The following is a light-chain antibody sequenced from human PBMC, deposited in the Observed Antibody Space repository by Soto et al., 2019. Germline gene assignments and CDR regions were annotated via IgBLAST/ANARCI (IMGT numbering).Light chain of an antibody. CDR3: QQGDSFPIT. CDR2: AAS. CDR1: QSISSW. V-gene: IGKV1-12*01. Sequence: DIQMTQSPSSVSASVGDRVTITCRASQSISSWLAWYQQNPGTVPKLLIYAASSLQSGVPSRFSGSGAGTEFTLTITSLQPEDFGTYYCQQGDSFPITFGQGTRLEIK. J-gene: IGKJ5*01.